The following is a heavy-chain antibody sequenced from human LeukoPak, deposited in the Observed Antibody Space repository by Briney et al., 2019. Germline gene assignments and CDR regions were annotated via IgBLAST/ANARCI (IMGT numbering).Heavy chain of an antibody. J-gene: IGHJ5*02. Sequence: GASLKISCKGSGYSFTNYWIGWVRQMPGKGLEWMGIIYPGDSDTRYSPSFQGQVTISADKSISTAYLQWSSLKASDTAMYYCARIYGSGSYVFDPWGQGTLVTVSS. V-gene: IGHV5-51*01. CDR1: GYSFTNYW. D-gene: IGHD3-10*01. CDR3: ARIYGSGSYVFDP. CDR2: IYPGDSDT.